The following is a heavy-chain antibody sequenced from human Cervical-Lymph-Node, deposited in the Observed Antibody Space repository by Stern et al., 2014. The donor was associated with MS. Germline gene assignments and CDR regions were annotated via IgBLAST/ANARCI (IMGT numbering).Heavy chain of an antibody. CDR1: GYTFTTYY. CDR2: FNPSGGKT. CDR3: ARVLSLATSDS. J-gene: IGHJ4*02. V-gene: IGHV1-46*01. D-gene: IGHD1-1*01. Sequence: VQLVQSGAEIRKPGASVKISCEASGYTFTTYYMHWVRQAPGQGLERVALFNPSGGKTTYAQRFQGRVTVTGDTSTSTVYMELTGLRSEDTAVYYCARVLSLATSDSWGQGTLVIVSS.